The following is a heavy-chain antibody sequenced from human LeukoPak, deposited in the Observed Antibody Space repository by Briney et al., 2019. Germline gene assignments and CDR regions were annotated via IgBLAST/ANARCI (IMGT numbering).Heavy chain of an antibody. CDR3: ARDGASHPSIYYFDY. V-gene: IGHV3-48*03. J-gene: IGHJ4*02. Sequence: GGSLRLSCAASGFTFSSYEMNWVRQAPGKGREGVSYISSGGGGIFYADSVKGRFTISRDNAKNSLHLQMNSLRAEDTAVYYCARDGASHPSIYYFDYWGQGTLVTVSS. CDR1: GFTFSSYE. CDR2: ISSGGGGI. D-gene: IGHD4-17*01.